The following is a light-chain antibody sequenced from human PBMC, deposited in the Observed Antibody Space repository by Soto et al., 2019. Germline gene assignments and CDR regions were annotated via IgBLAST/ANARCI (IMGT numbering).Light chain of an antibody. CDR3: QQSYSTPLT. CDR1: QSISSY. J-gene: IGKJ4*01. Sequence: DIQMTQSPXSLSASVGDRVTITCRASQSISSYLNWHQQKPGKAPKLLIYAASSLQSGVPSRFSGSGSGTDFTLTISSLQPEDFATYYCQQSYSTPLTFGGGTKVDIK. V-gene: IGKV1-39*01. CDR2: AAS.